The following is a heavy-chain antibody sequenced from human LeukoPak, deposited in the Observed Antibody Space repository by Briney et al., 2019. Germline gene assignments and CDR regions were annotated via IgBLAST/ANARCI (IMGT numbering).Heavy chain of an antibody. J-gene: IGHJ4*02. CDR1: GYTFTSYG. Sequence: ASVKVSCKASGYTFTSYGISWVRQAPGQGLEWMGWISAYNGNTNYAQKLQGRVTMTTDTSTSTAYMELRSLRSDDTAVYYCAREAPTLRFLERLCPGRGVHFDYWGQGTLVTVSS. V-gene: IGHV1-18*01. D-gene: IGHD3-3*01. CDR3: AREAPTLRFLERLCPGRGVHFDY. CDR2: ISAYNGNT.